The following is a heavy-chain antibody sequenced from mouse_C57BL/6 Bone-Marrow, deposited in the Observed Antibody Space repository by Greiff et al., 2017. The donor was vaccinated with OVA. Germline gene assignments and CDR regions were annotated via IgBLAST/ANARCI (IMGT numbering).Heavy chain of an antibody. CDR1: GYTFTSYW. CDR2: IHPNSGST. D-gene: IGHD1-1*01. Sequence: VQLQQPGAELVKPGASVKLSCKASGYTFTSYWMHWVKQRPGQGLEWIGMIHPNSGSTNYNEKFKSKATLTVDKSSSTAYMQLSSLTSEDSAVYYCARSGIIYYYGSSLAYWGQGTLFTVSA. V-gene: IGHV1-64*01. J-gene: IGHJ3*01. CDR3: ARSGIIYYYGSSLAY.